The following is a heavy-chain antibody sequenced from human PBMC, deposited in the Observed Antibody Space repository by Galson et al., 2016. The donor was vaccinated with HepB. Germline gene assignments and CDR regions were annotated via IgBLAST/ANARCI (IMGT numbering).Heavy chain of an antibody. CDR2: ISYDGSNK. CDR3: ARAVTMLGDAFDV. D-gene: IGHD3-10*02. J-gene: IGHJ3*01. Sequence: SLRLSCAASGFNFNTYAMNWVRQAPGKGLEWVAVISYDGSNKFYADPVKGRFNVSRDKSKNTLSLQMNSLRAEDTAMYYCARAVTMLGDAFDVWGQGTLVTVSS. CDR1: GFNFNTYA. V-gene: IGHV3-30-3*01.